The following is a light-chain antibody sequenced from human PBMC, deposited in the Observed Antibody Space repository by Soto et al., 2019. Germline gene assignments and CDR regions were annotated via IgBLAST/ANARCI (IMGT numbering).Light chain of an antibody. CDR2: EVS. J-gene: IGLJ1*01. Sequence: QSALTQPASVSLSPGPSITISCTGTSSDVGAYNFVSWYQHHPDKAPKLMISEVSNRPSGVSDRFSGSKSGNTASLTISGLQAEDEADYYCASLTTTSFVFGTGTKVTVL. V-gene: IGLV2-14*01. CDR3: ASLTTTSFV. CDR1: SSDVGAYNF.